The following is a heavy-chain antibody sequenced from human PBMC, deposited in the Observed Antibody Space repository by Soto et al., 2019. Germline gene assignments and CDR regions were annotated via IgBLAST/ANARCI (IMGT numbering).Heavy chain of an antibody. CDR1: GFTFSSYA. V-gene: IGHV3-23*01. D-gene: IGHD2-21*01. CDR3: TRLESEYCGGDCYPWAFDI. Sequence: PGGSLRLSCAASGFTFSSYAMNWVRQAPGKGLEWVSAISGSAATTHFADSVKGRFTISRDNSKNTLYLQMNSLRAEDTAVYYCTRLESEYCGGDCYPWAFDIWGQGTMVTVSS. J-gene: IGHJ3*02. CDR2: ISGSAATT.